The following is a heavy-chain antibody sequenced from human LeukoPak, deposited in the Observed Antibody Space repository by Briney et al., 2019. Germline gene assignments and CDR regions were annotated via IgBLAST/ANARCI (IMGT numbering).Heavy chain of an antibody. CDR1: GGSFSGYY. CDR2: INHSGST. Sequence: SETLSLTCAVYGGSFSGYYWSWIRQPPGKGLEWIGEINHSGSTNYNPSLKSRVTISVDTSKNQFSLKLSSVTAADTAVYYCARAATGGNRHDYYGMDVWGQGTTVTVSS. V-gene: IGHV4-34*01. CDR3: ARAATGGNRHDYYGMDV. D-gene: IGHD4-23*01. J-gene: IGHJ6*02.